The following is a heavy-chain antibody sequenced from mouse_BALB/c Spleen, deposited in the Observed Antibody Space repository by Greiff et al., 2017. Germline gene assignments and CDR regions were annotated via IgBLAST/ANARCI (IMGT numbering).Heavy chain of an antibody. Sequence: EVKLQESGGGLVQPGGSLKLSCAASGFDFSRYWMSWVRQAPGKGLEWIGEINPDSSTINYTPSLKDKFIISRDNAKNTLYLQMSKVRSEDTALYYCARPRYYRYGYFDVWGAGTTVTVSS. CDR1: GFDFSRYW. V-gene: IGHV4-1*02. CDR3: ARPRYYRYGYFDV. CDR2: INPDSSTI. J-gene: IGHJ1*01. D-gene: IGHD2-14*01.